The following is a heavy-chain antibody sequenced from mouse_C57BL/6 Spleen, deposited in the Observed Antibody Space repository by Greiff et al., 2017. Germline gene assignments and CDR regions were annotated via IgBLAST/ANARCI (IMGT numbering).Heavy chain of an antibody. CDR2: ISSGGSYT. Sequence: VQLKESGGDLVKPGGSLKLSCAASGFTFSSYGMSWVRQTPDKRLEWVATISSGGSYTYYPDSVKGRFTISRDNAKNTLYLQMSSLKSEDTAMYYCASLYSNSYYFDYWGQGTTLTVSS. CDR1: GFTFSSYG. CDR3: ASLYSNSYYFDY. J-gene: IGHJ2*01. D-gene: IGHD2-5*01. V-gene: IGHV5-6*01.